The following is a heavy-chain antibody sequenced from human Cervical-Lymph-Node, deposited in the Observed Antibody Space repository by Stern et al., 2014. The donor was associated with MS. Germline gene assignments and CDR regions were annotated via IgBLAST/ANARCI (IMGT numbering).Heavy chain of an antibody. D-gene: IGHD3-22*01. J-gene: IGHJ3*02. V-gene: IGHV1-69*01. CDR3: ARENDYYDSSGYRGAFDI. CDR2: IIPIFGTA. CDR1: GGTFSSYA. Sequence: VQLVESGAEVKKPGSSVKVSCKASGGTFSSYAISWVRQAPGQGLEWMGGIIPIFGTANYAQKFQGRVTITADESTSTAYMELSSLRSEDTAVYYCARENDYYDSSGYRGAFDIWGQGTMVTVSS.